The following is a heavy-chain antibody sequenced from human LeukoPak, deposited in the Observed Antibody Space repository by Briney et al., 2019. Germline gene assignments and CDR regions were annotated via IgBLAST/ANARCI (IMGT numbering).Heavy chain of an antibody. CDR2: ISAYNGDT. Sequence: GASVKVSCKTSGYTFTRFGINWVRQAPGQGLEWVGWISAYNGDTNYAQKVQGRVTMTTDTSTSTAYMELRSLRSDDTAVYYCARDKRPSPLYYYGMDVWGQGTTVTVSS. D-gene: IGHD1-1*01. CDR3: ARDKRPSPLYYYGMDV. V-gene: IGHV1-18*01. J-gene: IGHJ6*02. CDR1: GYTFTRFG.